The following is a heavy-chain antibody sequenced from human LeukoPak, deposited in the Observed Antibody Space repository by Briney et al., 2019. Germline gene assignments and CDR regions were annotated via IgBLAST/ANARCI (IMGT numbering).Heavy chain of an antibody. CDR1: GLTFSNYA. J-gene: IGHJ6*03. D-gene: IGHD3-22*01. V-gene: IGHV3-23*01. Sequence: GGSLRLSCAVSGLTFSNYAMSWVRQAPGKGLEWVSVISATGYTTYYADFVKGRFTISRDNSKNTLYLQMNSLSPEDTAVYYCAKDRYYNSIEFYMDVWGKGITVTASS. CDR3: AKDRYYNSIEFYMDV. CDR2: ISATGYTT.